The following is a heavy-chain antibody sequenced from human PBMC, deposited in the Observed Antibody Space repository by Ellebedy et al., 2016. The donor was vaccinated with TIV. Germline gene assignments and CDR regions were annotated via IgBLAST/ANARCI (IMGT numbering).Heavy chain of an antibody. CDR3: ARQCTSTSCYNLGYGMDV. CDR1: GYTFTSYG. V-gene: IGHV1-18*01. J-gene: IGHJ6*02. Sequence: AASVKVSCKASGYTFTSYGISWVRQAPGQGLEWMGWISAYNGNTNYAQKLQGRVTMTTDTSTSTAYMELRRLRSDDTAVYYCARQCTSTSCYNLGYGMDVWGHGTTVTVSS. CDR2: ISAYNGNT. D-gene: IGHD2-2*02.